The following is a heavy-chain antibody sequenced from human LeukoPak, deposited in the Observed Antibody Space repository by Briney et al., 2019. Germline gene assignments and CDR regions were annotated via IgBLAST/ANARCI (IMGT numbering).Heavy chain of an antibody. CDR1: GASISSYY. V-gene: IGHV4-59*01. CDR2: VYNSGYT. Sequence: PSETLSLTCTVSGASISSYYWSWIRQPPGKGLEWIGYVYNSGYTDYNPSLKSRVTISVDTSKKQFSLRVSSVTAADTAVYYCARALYSSGWYRGEYYFDYWGQGTLVTVSS. CDR3: ARALYSSGWYRGEYYFDY. D-gene: IGHD6-19*01. J-gene: IGHJ4*02.